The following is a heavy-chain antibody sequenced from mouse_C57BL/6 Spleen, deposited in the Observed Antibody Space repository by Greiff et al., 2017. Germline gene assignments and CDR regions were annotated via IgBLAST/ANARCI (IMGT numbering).Heavy chain of an antibody. CDR1: GYTFTSYW. V-gene: IGHV1-64*01. D-gene: IGHD2-2*01. J-gene: IGHJ3*01. CDR2: IHPNSGST. Sequence: QVQLQQPGAELVKPGASVKLSCKASGYTFTSYWMHWVKQRPGQGLEWIGMIHPNSGSTNYNEKFKSKATLTVDKSSSTAYMQLSSLTSEDSAVYYCAGTLRTFYYGYDGFAYWGQGTLVTVSA. CDR3: AGTLRTFYYGYDGFAY.